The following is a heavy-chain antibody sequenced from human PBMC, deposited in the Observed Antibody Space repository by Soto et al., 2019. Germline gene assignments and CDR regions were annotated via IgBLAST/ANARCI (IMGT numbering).Heavy chain of an antibody. Sequence: ASVKVSCKASGYTFTGYYMHWVRQAPGQGLEWMGWINPNSGGTNYAQKFQGRVTMTRDTSISTAYMELSRLRSDDTAVYYCAGLPAAGSPRGMDVWGQGTTVTVSS. CDR1: GYTFTGYY. J-gene: IGHJ6*02. D-gene: IGHD6-13*01. CDR3: AGLPAAGSPRGMDV. CDR2: INPNSGGT. V-gene: IGHV1-2*02.